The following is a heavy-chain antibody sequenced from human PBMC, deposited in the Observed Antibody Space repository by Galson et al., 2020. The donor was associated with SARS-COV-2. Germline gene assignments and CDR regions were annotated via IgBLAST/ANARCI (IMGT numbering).Heavy chain of an antibody. J-gene: IGHJ4*02. CDR3: ARGNRYYDFWSETRYYFDY. V-gene: IGHV4-39*07. Sequence: SETLSLTCALSGGSISSSTYYWGWIRQPPGKGLEWIGSIHYTGSTYYNPSLKSRVTISLDTSKNQFSLKLNSVTAADTAVFYCARGNRYYDFWSETRYYFDYWGQGILVTVSS. CDR2: IHYTGST. D-gene: IGHD3-3*01. CDR1: GGSISSSTYY.